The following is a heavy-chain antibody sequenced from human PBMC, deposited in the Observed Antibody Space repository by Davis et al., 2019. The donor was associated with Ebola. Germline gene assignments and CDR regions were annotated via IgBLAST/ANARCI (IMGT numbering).Heavy chain of an antibody. Sequence: SLKISCAASGFTFDDYAMHWVRQAPGKGLEWVSGISWNSGSIGYADSLKGRFTISRDNAKNSLYLQMNSLRAEDTAVYYCARGDSSSWYNYWGQGTLVTVSS. CDR2: ISWNSGSI. CDR3: ARGDSSSWYNY. CDR1: GFTFDDYA. D-gene: IGHD6-13*01. J-gene: IGHJ4*02. V-gene: IGHV3-9*01.